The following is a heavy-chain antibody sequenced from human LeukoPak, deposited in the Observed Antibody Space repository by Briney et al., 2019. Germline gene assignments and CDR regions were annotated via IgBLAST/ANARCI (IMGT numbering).Heavy chain of an antibody. Sequence: PSETLSLTCTVSGGSISSSSYYWGWIRQPPGKGLEWIGSIYYSGSTYYNPSLKSRVTISVDTSKNQFSLKLSSVTAADTAVYYCARVTLWFGELSGSWFDPWGQGTLVTVSS. V-gene: IGHV4-39*01. CDR2: IYYSGST. CDR3: ARVTLWFGELSGSWFDP. CDR1: GGSISSSSYY. J-gene: IGHJ5*02. D-gene: IGHD3-10*01.